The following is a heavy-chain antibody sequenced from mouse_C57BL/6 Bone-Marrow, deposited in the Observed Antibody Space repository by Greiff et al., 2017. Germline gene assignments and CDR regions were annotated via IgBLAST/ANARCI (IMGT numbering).Heavy chain of an antibody. J-gene: IGHJ2*01. CDR3: ARGVYYYGSRYYFDY. CDR2: INPYNGGT. CDR1: GYTFTDYY. Sequence: VQLKQSGPVLVKPGASVKMSCKASGYTFTDYYMNWVKQSHGKSLEWIGVINPYNGGTSYNQKFKGKATLTVDKSSSTAYMGLNSLTSEDSAVYYCARGVYYYGSRYYFDYWGQGTTLTVSS. V-gene: IGHV1-19*01. D-gene: IGHD1-1*01.